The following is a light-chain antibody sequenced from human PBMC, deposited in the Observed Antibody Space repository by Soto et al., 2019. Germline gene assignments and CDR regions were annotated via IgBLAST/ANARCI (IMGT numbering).Light chain of an antibody. V-gene: IGKV3-20*01. CDR3: QQYGSSPRYT. Sequence: EIVLTQSPGTLSLYRGERATLSCRASQSVSSSYLAWYQQKPGQAPRLLIYGASSRATGIPDRFSGSGSGTDFTLTISRLEPEDFAVYYCQQYGSSPRYTFGQGTKLEIK. CDR1: QSVSSSY. CDR2: GAS. J-gene: IGKJ2*01.